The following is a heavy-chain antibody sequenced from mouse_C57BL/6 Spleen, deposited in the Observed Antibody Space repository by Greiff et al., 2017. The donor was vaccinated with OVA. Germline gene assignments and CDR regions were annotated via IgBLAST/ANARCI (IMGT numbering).Heavy chain of an antibody. CDR3: ARDDTTVVGDAMDY. V-gene: IGHV3-6*01. CDR2: ISYDGSN. D-gene: IGHD1-1*01. J-gene: IGHJ4*01. CDR1: GYSITSGYY. Sequence: DVQLQESGPGLVKPSQSLSLTCSVTGYSITSGYYWNCIRQFPGNKLEWMGYISYDGSNNYNPSLKNRISIPRDTSKNQFFLKLNSVTTEDTATYYCARDDTTVVGDAMDYWGQGTSVTVSS.